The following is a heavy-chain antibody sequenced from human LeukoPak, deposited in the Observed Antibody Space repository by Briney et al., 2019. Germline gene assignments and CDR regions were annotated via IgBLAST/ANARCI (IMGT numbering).Heavy chain of an antibody. CDR3: ARNKRARIAAAGNYYYYYYMDV. CDR2: INHSGST. J-gene: IGHJ6*03. D-gene: IGHD6-13*01. V-gene: IGHV4-34*01. Sequence: SETLSLTCTVSGGSIRSHYWSWIRQPPGKGLEWIGEINHSGSTNYNPSLKSRVTISVDTSKNQFSLKLSSVTAADTAVYYCARNKRARIAAAGNYYYYYYMDVWGKGTTVTVSS. CDR1: GGSIRSHY.